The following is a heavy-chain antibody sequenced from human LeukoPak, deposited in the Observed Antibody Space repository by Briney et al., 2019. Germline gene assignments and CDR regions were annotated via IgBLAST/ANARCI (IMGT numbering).Heavy chain of an antibody. CDR3: ARGRSGYDSVDY. V-gene: IGHV1-69*06. J-gene: IGHJ4*02. CDR2: IIPIFGTA. D-gene: IGHD5-12*01. CDR1: GGTFSSYA. Sequence: SVKVSCKATGGTFSSYAISWVRQAPGQGLEWMGGIIPIFGTANYAQKFQGRVTITADKSTSTAYMELSSLRSEDTAVYYCARGRSGYDSVDYWGQGTLVTVSS.